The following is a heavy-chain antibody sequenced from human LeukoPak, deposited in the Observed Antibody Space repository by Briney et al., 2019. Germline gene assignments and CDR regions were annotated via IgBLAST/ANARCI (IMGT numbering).Heavy chain of an antibody. V-gene: IGHV1-2*02. CDR2: INPNSGGT. CDR1: GYTFTGYY. D-gene: IGHD2-2*01. CDR3: ARDYCSSTSCLIRWFDP. J-gene: IGHJ5*02. Sequence: ASVKVSCKASGYTFTGYYMHWVRQAPGQGLEWMGWINPNSGGTNYAQKFQGRVTMTRDTSISTAYMEPSRLRSDDTAVYYCARDYCSSTSCLIRWFDPWGQGTLVTVSS.